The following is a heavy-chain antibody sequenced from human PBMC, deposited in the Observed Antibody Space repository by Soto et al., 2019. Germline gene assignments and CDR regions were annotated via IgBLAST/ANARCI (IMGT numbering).Heavy chain of an antibody. CDR2: IYHSGST. V-gene: IGHV4-4*02. J-gene: IGHJ6*02. Sequence: PSETLSLTCAVSGGSISSSNWWSWVRQPPGKGLEWIGEIYHSGSTNYNPSLKSRVTISVDKSKNQFSLKLSSVTAADTAVYYCARGRGSGRGNYRMDVSGQGTTITVSS. CDR1: GGSISSSNW. D-gene: IGHD1-26*01. CDR3: ARGRGSGRGNYRMDV.